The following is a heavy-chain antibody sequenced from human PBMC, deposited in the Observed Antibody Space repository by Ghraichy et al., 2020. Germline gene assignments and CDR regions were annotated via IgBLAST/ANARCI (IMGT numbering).Heavy chain of an antibody. D-gene: IGHD3-3*01. J-gene: IGHJ5*02. Sequence: GGSLRLSCAASGFTFSSYAMSWVRQAPGKGLEWVSAISGSGGSTYYADSVKGRFTISRDNSKNTLYLQMNSLRAEDTAVYYCAKDPSDVYDFWSGHNWFDPWGQGTLVTVSS. CDR1: GFTFSSYA. CDR3: AKDPSDVYDFWSGHNWFDP. V-gene: IGHV3-23*01. CDR2: ISGSGGST.